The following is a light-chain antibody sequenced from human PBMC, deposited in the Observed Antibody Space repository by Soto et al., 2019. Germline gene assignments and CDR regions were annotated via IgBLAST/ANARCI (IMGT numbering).Light chain of an antibody. V-gene: IGLV7-46*01. J-gene: IGLJ3*02. CDR1: TGAVTTGHY. Sequence: QAVVTQEPSLTVSPGGTVTLTCGSSTGAVTTGHYPYWFQQKPGQAPRTLIYDTNNKHSWTPARFSGSLLGGQPALTLSGVQPEDEADYYCSLSYSDIRVFGGGTKLTVL. CDR3: SLSYSDIRV. CDR2: DTN.